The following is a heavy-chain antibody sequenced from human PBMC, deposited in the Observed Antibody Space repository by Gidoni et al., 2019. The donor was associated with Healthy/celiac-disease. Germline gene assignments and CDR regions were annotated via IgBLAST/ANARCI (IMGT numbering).Heavy chain of an antibody. CDR2: IYYSGSA. CDR1: GGSISSYY. V-gene: IGHV4-59*01. CDR3: ARSYYDSSGYYWGSYYYYGMDV. J-gene: IGHJ6*02. D-gene: IGHD3-22*01. Sequence: QVQLQESGPGLVKPSETLSLTCTVSGGSISSYYWSWLRQPPGKGLEWIGYIYYSGSANYNPSLKSRVTISGDTSKNQFSLKLSSVTAADTAVYYCARSYYDSSGYYWGSYYYYGMDVWGQGTTVTVSS.